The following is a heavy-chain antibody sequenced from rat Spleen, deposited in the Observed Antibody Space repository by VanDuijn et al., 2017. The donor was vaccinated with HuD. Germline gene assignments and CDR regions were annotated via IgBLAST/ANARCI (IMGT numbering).Heavy chain of an antibody. CDR3: TNNWEAYY. CDR2: ITHTGGNT. D-gene: IGHD5-1*01. V-gene: IGHV5-31*01. Sequence: EVQLVESGGGLVQPGGSLKLSCVASGFTFSNYWMTWIRQAPGKGLEWVASITHTGGNTYYADSVKGRFTISRDNAKSTLYLQMNSLRSEDTATYYCTNNWEAYYWGQGVMVTVSS. J-gene: IGHJ2*01. CDR1: GFTFSNYW.